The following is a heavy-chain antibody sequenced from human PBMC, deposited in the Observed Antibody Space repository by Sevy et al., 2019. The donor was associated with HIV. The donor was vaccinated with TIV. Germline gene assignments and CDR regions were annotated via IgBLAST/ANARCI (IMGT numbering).Heavy chain of an antibody. CDR2: ITSDATYI. D-gene: IGHD6-19*01. J-gene: IGHJ4*02. V-gene: IGHV3-21*06. CDR1: GFTFSRYT. Sequence: GGSLRLSCAASGFTFSRYTMYWVRQAPGKGLEWVSSITSDATYISYADSLRGRFTISRDNAMNSLFLQMSSLGAEDTAVYFCARDIATYSTGSYIRYFDYWGQGTLVTVSS. CDR3: ARDIATYSTGSYIRYFDY.